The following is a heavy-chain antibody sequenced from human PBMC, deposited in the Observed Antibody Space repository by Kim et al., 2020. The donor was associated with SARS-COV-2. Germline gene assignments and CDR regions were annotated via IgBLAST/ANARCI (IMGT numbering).Heavy chain of an antibody. D-gene: IGHD5-12*01. Sequence: YAASVKGRFTIARDNTKNTRYLQMNTLGAEDTAVYYFATALMATIGEDYWGPGTLVTVSS. CDR3: ATALMATIGEDY. J-gene: IGHJ4*02. V-gene: IGHV3-23*01.